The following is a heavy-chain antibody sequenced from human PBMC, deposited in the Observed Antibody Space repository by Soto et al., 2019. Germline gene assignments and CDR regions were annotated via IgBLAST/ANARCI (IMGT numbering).Heavy chain of an antibody. J-gene: IGHJ5*02. V-gene: IGHV4-4*02. Sequence: QVQLQESGPGQVKPSVTLSLTCAVSGDSISNDNWWSWVRQPPGKGLEYIGEIYHSGRTSYNPSLRSRVTISVDKSKNQFSLNLTSLTAADTAMYYCARDQIGDNWKSRGVDPWGQGTLVTVAS. D-gene: IGHD1-20*01. CDR3: ARDQIGDNWKSRGVDP. CDR1: GDSISNDNW. CDR2: IYHSGRT.